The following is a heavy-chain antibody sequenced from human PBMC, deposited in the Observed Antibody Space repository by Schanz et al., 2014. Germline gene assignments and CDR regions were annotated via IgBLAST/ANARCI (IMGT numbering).Heavy chain of an antibody. J-gene: IGHJ4*02. V-gene: IGHV3-9*01. Sequence: VHLVESGGGVVQPGRSLRLSCAASGFTFSQYAMHWVRQAPGKGLEWVSGMSWNAGSLGYGDSVKGRFTISRDNSKNSVSLQMDSLRPEDTAVYFCAKDLHSNSGNYYSYYFDSWGPGALVTVSS. CDR1: GFTFSQYA. D-gene: IGHD3-10*01. CDR3: AKDLHSNSGNYYSYYFDS. CDR2: MSWNAGSL.